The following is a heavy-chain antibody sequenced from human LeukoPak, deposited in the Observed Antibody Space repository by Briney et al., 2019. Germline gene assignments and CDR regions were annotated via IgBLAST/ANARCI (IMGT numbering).Heavy chain of an antibody. V-gene: IGHV1-2*02. J-gene: IGHJ4*02. D-gene: IGHD6-19*01. Sequence: ASVKVSCKVSGYTFTDYYLHWVRQAPGQGLECMGWINPNSGATQYTEKFQGRVTMTRDTSISTAYMELSRLTSDDTAMYYCARQPEYSNGWYPLDYWGQGTLVTVSS. CDR2: INPNSGAT. CDR1: GYTFTDYY. CDR3: ARQPEYSNGWYPLDY.